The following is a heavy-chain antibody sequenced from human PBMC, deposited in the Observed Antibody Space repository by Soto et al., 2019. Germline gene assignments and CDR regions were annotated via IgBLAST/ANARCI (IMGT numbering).Heavy chain of an antibody. J-gene: IGHJ4*02. Sequence: ASVKVSCKASGYTFTGYYMHWVRQAPGQRLEWMGWIDAGNGDTKYSQKFQGRVTITRDTSASTAYMELSRLRSEDTAVYYCAREGRYGDYLDYWGQGTLVTVSS. CDR3: AREGRYGDYLDY. CDR2: IDAGNGDT. CDR1: GYTFTGYY. D-gene: IGHD4-17*01. V-gene: IGHV1-3*01.